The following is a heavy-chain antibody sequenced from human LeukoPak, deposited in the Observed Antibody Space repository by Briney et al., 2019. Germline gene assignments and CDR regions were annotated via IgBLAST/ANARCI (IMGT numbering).Heavy chain of an antibody. J-gene: IGHJ4*02. V-gene: IGHV4-34*01. CDR2: INHSGST. CDR3: ARVSGIVATIGDY. D-gene: IGHD5-12*01. Sequence: SETLSLTCAVYGGSFSGYYWSWIRQPPGKGLEWIGEINHSGSTNYNPSLKSRVTISVDTSKNQFSLKLSSVTAADTAVYHCARVSGIVATIGDYWGQGTLVTVSS. CDR1: GGSFSGYY.